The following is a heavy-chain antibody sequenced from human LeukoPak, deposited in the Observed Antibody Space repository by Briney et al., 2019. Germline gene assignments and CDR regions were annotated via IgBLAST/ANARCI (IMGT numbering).Heavy chain of an antibody. CDR1: GFTFSSYG. J-gene: IGHJ5*02. V-gene: IGHV3-30*03. CDR2: ISNDGSNK. D-gene: IGHD2-15*01. Sequence: GRSLRLSCAASGFTFSSYGMHWVRQAPGKGLEWVAVISNDGSNKYYADSVKGRFTISRDNSKNTLYLQMNSLRAEDTAVYYCATGLLFDPWGQGTLVTVSS. CDR3: ATGLLFDP.